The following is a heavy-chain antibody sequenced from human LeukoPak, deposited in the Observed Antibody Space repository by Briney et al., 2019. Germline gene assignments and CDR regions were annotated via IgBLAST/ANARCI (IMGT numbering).Heavy chain of an antibody. V-gene: IGHV4-34*01. D-gene: IGHD5-24*01. CDR2: INHSGST. CDR1: GGSFSGYY. Sequence: SETLSLTCAVYGGSFSGYYWSWIRQPPGKGLEWIGEINHSGSTNYNPSLKSQVTISVDTSKNQFSLKLSSVTAADTAVYYCARGVDGTTPPYYFDYWGQGTLVTVSS. J-gene: IGHJ4*02. CDR3: ARGVDGTTPPYYFDY.